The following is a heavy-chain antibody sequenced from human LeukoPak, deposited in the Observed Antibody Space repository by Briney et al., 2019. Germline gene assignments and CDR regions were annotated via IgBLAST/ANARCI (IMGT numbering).Heavy chain of an antibody. CDR3: AKDPLMYSSSWYPSWFGP. Sequence: GGSLRLSCAASGFSFRNYAMSWVRQAPGKGLEWVSGISGSADSTYYADSVKGRFTISRDNSKNTLYLQMNSLRAEDTAVYYCAKDPLMYSSSWYPSWFGPWGQGTLVTVSS. D-gene: IGHD6-13*01. J-gene: IGHJ5*02. CDR1: GFSFRNYA. V-gene: IGHV3-23*01. CDR2: ISGSADST.